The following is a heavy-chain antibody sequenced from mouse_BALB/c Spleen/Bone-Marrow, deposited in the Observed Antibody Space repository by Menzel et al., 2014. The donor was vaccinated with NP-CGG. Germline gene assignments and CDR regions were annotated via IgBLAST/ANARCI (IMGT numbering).Heavy chain of an antibody. D-gene: IGHD3-1*01. CDR2: IYPGNSDT. V-gene: IGHV1-5*01. CDR1: GYTFSNYW. Sequence: VQLKESGTVLARPGAAVKMSCKASGYTFSNYWMHWVKQRPGQGLEWIGTIYPGNSDTTYNQNFKGKAKLTAVTSTSTVYMGLSSLTNEDSAVYYCTTLARNNFDYWGQGTTLTVSS. CDR3: TTLARNNFDY. J-gene: IGHJ2*01.